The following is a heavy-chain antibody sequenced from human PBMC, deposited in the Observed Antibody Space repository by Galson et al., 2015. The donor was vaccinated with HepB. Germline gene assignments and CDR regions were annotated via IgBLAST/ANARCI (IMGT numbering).Heavy chain of an antibody. CDR3: ARVKHTSGYYTPDWYFDL. CDR2: IGTAGDT. J-gene: IGHJ2*01. CDR1: GFTFSSYD. V-gene: IGHV3-13*04. Sequence: SLRLSCAASGFTFSSYDMHWVRQGTGKGLEWVSAIGTAGDTYYPGSVKGRFTISRENAKNSFYLQMNSLRAGDTAVYYCARVKHTSGYYTPDWYFDLWGRGTLVTVSS. D-gene: IGHD3-22*01.